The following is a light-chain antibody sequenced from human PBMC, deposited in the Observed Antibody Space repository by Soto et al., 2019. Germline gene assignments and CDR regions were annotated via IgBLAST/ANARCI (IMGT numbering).Light chain of an antibody. V-gene: IGKV3-20*01. Sequence: IVLTQSPGTLSLSPGERATLSCRASQSVTSSYLAWYQQKPGQAPRLLIYDASSRATGIPDRFSGSGSGTDFTLTISRLEPEDFALYYCQQYGSSPRTFGQGTKVEIK. CDR2: DAS. J-gene: IGKJ1*01. CDR3: QQYGSSPRT. CDR1: QSVTSSY.